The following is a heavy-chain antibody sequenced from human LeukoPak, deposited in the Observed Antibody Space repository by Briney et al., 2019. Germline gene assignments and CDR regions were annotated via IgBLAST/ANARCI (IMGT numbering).Heavy chain of an antibody. J-gene: IGHJ4*02. V-gene: IGHV3-21*01. CDR2: ISSGTGSYI. D-gene: IGHD6-6*01. Sequence: GGSLRLSCAASGFTFSDSYMNWVRQAPGKGLEWVSTISSGTGSYIYYADSVRGRFTISRDNAKNSLYLQMNSLRAEDTAVYYCARCSGVFGSSGYWGQGTLVTVSS. CDR3: ARCSGVFGSSGY. CDR1: GFTFSDSY.